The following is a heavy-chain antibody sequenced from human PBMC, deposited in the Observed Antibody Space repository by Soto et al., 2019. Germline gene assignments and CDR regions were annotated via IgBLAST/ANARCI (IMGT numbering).Heavy chain of an antibody. CDR2: IIPIFGTA. V-gene: IGHV1-69*06. Sequence: ASVNVSCKSSGGTFSSYSISWVRQAPGQGLECMGGIIPIFGTANYAQKFQGRVTITADKSTSTAYMELSSLRSEDTAVYYCARHRGSGGPYYYYGMDVWGQGTTVTVSS. D-gene: IGHD2-15*01. CDR3: ARHRGSGGPYYYYGMDV. CDR1: GGTFSSYS. J-gene: IGHJ6*02.